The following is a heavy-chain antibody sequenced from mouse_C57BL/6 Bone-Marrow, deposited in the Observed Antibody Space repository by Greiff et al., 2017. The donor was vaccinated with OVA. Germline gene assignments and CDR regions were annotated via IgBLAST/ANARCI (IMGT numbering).Heavy chain of an antibody. J-gene: IGHJ3*01. D-gene: IGHD6-1*01. Sequence: DVKLQESGPGLVKPSQSLSLTCSVTGYSITSGYYWNWIRQFPGNKLEWMGYISYDGSNNYNPSLKNRISITRDTSKNQFFLKLNSVTTEDTATYYCARDRGHGGFAYWGQGTLVTVSA. CDR2: ISYDGSN. CDR1: GYSITSGYY. V-gene: IGHV3-6*01. CDR3: ARDRGHGGFAY.